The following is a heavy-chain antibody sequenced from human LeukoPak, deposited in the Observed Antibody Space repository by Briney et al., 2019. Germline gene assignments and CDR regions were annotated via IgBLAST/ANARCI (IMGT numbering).Heavy chain of an antibody. CDR3: ARDLAITVTTPSVGIDY. V-gene: IGHV3-33*08. CDR1: GFTFSSYA. CDR2: IWYDGSNK. Sequence: PGGSLRLSCAASGFTFSSYAMHWVRQAPGKGLEWVAVIWYDGSNKYYAESVKGRFTISRDNSKNTLYLQMNSLRAEDTAVYYCARDLAITVTTPSVGIDYWGQGTLVTVSS. J-gene: IGHJ4*02. D-gene: IGHD4-17*01.